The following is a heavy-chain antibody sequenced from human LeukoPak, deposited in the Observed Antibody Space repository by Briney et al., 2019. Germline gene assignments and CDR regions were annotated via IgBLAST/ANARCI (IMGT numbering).Heavy chain of an antibody. J-gene: IGHJ6*02. Sequence: SETLSLTCTVSGGSISSYYWSWIRQPAGKGLEWIGRIYTSGSTNYNPSLKSRVTMSVDTSKNQFSLKLSSVTAADTAVYYCASISVRYCSGGSCLGGGMGVWGQGTTVTVSS. CDR2: IYTSGST. CDR1: GGSISSYY. CDR3: ASISVRYCSGGSCLGGGMGV. V-gene: IGHV4-4*07. D-gene: IGHD2-15*01.